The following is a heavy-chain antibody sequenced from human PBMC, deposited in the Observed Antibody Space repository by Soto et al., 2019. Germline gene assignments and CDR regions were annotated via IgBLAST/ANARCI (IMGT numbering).Heavy chain of an antibody. V-gene: IGHV3-23*01. J-gene: IGHJ3*02. CDR2: INERGGST. Sequence: PGGSLRLSCAYSVFTFSTYALSCVRQAPGKWLEWVSAINERGGSTYYADSVKGRFTISRDNSKKTLYLQMNSLRAEDTALYYCAKDKSGKTAFDIWGQGTMGPVSS. CDR3: AKDKSGKTAFDI. CDR1: VFTFSTYA. D-gene: IGHD1-1*01.